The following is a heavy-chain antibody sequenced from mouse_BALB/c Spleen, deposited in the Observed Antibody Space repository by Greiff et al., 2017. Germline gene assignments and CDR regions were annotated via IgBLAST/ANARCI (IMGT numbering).Heavy chain of an antibody. Sequence: EVHLVESGGGLVQPGGSLRLSCATSGFTFTDYYMSWVRQPPGKALEWLGFIRNKANGYTTEYSASVKGRFTISRDNSQSILYLQMNTLRAEDSATYYCARDPLSMDYWGQGTSVTVSS. J-gene: IGHJ4*01. CDR3: ARDPLSMDY. D-gene: IGHD6-5*01. CDR2: IRNKANGYTT. V-gene: IGHV7-3*02. CDR1: GFTFTDYY.